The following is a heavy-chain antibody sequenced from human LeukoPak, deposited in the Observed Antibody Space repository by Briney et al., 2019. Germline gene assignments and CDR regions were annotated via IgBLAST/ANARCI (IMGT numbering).Heavy chain of an antibody. D-gene: IGHD3-9*01. CDR3: AKADIYYYYYMDV. CDR1: GFSFSSYG. Sequence: GGSLRLSCAASGFSFSSYGMHWVRQAPGKGLEWVAFIRYDGSNKYYADSVKGRFTISRDNSKNTLYLQMNSLRAEDTAVYYCAKADIYYYYYMDVWGKGTTVTVSS. CDR2: IRYDGSNK. J-gene: IGHJ6*03. V-gene: IGHV3-30*02.